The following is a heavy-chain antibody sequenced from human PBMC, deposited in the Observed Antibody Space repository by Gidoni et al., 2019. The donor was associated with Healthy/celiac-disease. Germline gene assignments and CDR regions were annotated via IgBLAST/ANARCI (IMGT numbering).Heavy chain of an antibody. V-gene: IGHV3-9*01. CDR2: ISWNSGSI. Sequence: EVQLVESGGGLVQPGRSLRLSCAASGFTFDDYAMHWVRQAPGKGLEWVSGISWNSGSIGYADSVKGRFTISRDNAKNSLYLQMNSLRAEDTALYYCAKDKGQWLGDAFDIWGQGTMVTVSS. D-gene: IGHD6-19*01. J-gene: IGHJ3*02. CDR1: GFTFDDYA. CDR3: AKDKGQWLGDAFDI.